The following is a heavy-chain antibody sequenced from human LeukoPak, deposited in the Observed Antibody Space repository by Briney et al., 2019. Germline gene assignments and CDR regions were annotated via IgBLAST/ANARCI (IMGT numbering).Heavy chain of an antibody. Sequence: GGPLRLSCAASGFTFSSYAMSWVRQAPGKGLEWVSAISGSGGSTYYADSVKGRFTISRDNSKNTLYLQMNNLRVGDTAVYFCARVDFRSGYPDSWGQGTLVTVSS. CDR2: ISGSGGST. CDR1: GFTFSSYA. J-gene: IGHJ4*02. CDR3: ARVDFRSGYPDS. D-gene: IGHD3-3*01. V-gene: IGHV3-23*01.